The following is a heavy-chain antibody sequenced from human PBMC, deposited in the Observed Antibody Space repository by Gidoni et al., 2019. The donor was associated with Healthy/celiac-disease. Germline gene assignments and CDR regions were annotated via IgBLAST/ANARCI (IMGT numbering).Heavy chain of an antibody. CDR2: IYHSGST. J-gene: IGHJ4*02. CDR1: GYSISSGYY. CDR3: AREVMATPHFDY. V-gene: IGHV4-38-2*02. Sequence: QVQLQESGPGLVKPSETLSLTCAVSGYSISSGYYWGWIRQPPGKGLEWIGSIYHSGSTYYNPSLKIRVTISVDTSKNQFSLKLSSVTAADTAVYYCAREVMATPHFDYWGQGTLVTVSS.